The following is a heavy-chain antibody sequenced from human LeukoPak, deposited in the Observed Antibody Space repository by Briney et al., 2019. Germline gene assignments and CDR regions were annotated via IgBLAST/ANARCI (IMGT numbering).Heavy chain of an antibody. CDR3: AKGERGIDY. Sequence: GGSLRFSCAASGFTFNNFAMNWVRQAPGKGLEWVSSVNFRGTISYYADSVKGRFTISRDNSKNTLFLQMDRLRAEDAAIYYCAKGERGIDYWGQGTLVTVSS. CDR2: VNFRGTIS. D-gene: IGHD7-27*01. J-gene: IGHJ4*02. CDR1: GFTFNNFA. V-gene: IGHV3-23*01.